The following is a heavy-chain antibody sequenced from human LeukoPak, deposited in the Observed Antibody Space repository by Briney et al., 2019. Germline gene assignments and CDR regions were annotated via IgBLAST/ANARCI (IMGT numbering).Heavy chain of an antibody. V-gene: IGHV4-34*01. CDR1: GGSFSGYY. CDR3: ARGFYYFDY. CDR2: INHSGST. J-gene: IGHJ4*02. Sequence: PSETLSLTCAVYGGSFSGYYWSWIRQPPGKGLEWIGEINHSGSTNYNPSLKSRVTISVDTSKNQFSLKLSPVTAADTAVYYCARGFYYFDYWGQGTLVTVSS.